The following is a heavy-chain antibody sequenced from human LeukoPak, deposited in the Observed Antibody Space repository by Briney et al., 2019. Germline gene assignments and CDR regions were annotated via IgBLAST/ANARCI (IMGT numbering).Heavy chain of an antibody. Sequence: SETLSLTCTVSGGSISSYHWSWIPQPAAKGQEWIGRIYTSGSTNYNPCLKSRVTMSVDTSKNQFSLKLTSVTAADTAVHYCARDQGDGYNYYYYYYMDVWGKGTTVTVSS. D-gene: IGHD5-24*01. J-gene: IGHJ6*03. CDR2: IYTSGST. CDR1: GGSISSYH. CDR3: ARDQGDGYNYYYYYYMDV. V-gene: IGHV4-4*07.